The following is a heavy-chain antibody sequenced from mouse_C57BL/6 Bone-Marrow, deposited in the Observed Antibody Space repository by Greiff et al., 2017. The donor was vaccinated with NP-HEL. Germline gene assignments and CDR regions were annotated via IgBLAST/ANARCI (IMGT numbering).Heavy chain of an antibody. Sequence: QVQLQQPGAELVMPGASVKLSCKASGYTFTSYWMHWVKQRPGQGLEWIGEIDPSDSYTNYNQKFKGKSTLTVDKSYSTAYMQLSSLTSEYSAVYYCARGGAYYSNSPDYWGQGTTLTVSS. D-gene: IGHD2-5*01. CDR2: IDPSDSYT. CDR1: GYTFTSYW. V-gene: IGHV1-69*01. J-gene: IGHJ2*01. CDR3: ARGGAYYSNSPDY.